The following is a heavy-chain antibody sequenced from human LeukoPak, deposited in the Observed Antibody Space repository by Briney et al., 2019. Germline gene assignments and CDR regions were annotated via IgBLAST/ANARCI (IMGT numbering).Heavy chain of an antibody. Sequence: PGGSLRLSCAASGFTVSSNYMSWVRQAPGKGLEWVSSISSSSSYIYYADSVKGRFTISRDNAKNSLYLQMNSLRAEDTAVYYCAREWESGWFDYWGQGTLVTVSS. D-gene: IGHD6-19*01. V-gene: IGHV3-21*01. CDR2: ISSSSSYI. J-gene: IGHJ4*02. CDR1: GFTVSSNY. CDR3: AREWESGWFDY.